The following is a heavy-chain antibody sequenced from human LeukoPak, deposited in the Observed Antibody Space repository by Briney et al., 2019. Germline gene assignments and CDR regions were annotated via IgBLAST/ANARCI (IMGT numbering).Heavy chain of an antibody. V-gene: IGHV4-59*05. J-gene: IGHJ5*02. Sequence: SETLSLTCTVSSGSISSYYWSWIRQPPGKGLEWIGSIYYSGSTYYNPSLKSRVTISVDTSKNQFSLKLSSVTAADTAVYYCARQVAVAGAPHWFDPWGQGTLVTVSS. CDR1: SGSISSYY. CDR3: ARQVAVAGAPHWFDP. CDR2: IYYSGST. D-gene: IGHD6-19*01.